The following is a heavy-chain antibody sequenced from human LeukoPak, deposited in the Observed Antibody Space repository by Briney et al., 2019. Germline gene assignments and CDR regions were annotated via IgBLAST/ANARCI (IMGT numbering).Heavy chain of an antibody. CDR2: ISYDGSRK. D-gene: IGHD2-8*01. CDR1: GFIFNTYG. J-gene: IGHJ4*02. CDR3: AKKLIGDVDYFDY. Sequence: GGSLRLPCAASGFIFNTYGMHWVRQAPGKGLEWVSYISYDGSRKNYADSVKGRFTISRDDSKNTLFLQMNSLKAEDTSVYYCAKKLIGDVDYFDYWGQGTLVTVSS. V-gene: IGHV3-30*02.